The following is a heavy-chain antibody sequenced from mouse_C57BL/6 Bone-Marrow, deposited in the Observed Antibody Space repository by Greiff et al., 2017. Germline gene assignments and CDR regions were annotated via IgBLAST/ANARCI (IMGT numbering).Heavy chain of an antibody. D-gene: IGHD1-1*01. CDR1: GFTFTDYY. CDR2: VYPYNGGT. J-gene: IGHJ4*01. CDR3: ARVDYYGSKGDAMDY. Sequence: VQLQQSGPVLVKPGPSVKISCKASGFTFTDYYMHWVKQSHGKSLEWIGLVYPYNGGTSYNQKFKGKATLTVDTSYSTAYMELNSLTSEDSAVYYCARVDYYGSKGDAMDYCGQGTSVTVSS. V-gene: IGHV1-36*01.